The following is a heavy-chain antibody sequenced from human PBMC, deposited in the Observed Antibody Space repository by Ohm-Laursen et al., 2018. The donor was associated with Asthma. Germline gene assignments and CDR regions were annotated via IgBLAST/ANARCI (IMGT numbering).Heavy chain of an antibody. J-gene: IGHJ6*02. Sequence: ASVKVSCKASGYTFTTYFMHWVRQAPGQGLEWMGIINPSGGSTSYAQKFQGRVTITADKSTSTAYMELSSLRSEDTAVYYCAEGMDIVVVPAATGYYYYGMDVWGQGTTVTVSS. CDR3: AEGMDIVVVPAATGYYYYGMDV. D-gene: IGHD2-2*03. V-gene: IGHV1-46*01. CDR2: INPSGGST. CDR1: GYTFTTYF.